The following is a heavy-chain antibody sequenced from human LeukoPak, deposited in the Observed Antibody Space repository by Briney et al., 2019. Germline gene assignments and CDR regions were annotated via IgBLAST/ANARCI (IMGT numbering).Heavy chain of an antibody. CDR1: GFTFSSYG. Sequence: PGGSLRLSCAASGFTFSSYGMSWGRQARGKGVEWVPTIHQDGSEKYYVHSVKGRFPISRHNAQNSLYLQMNSLRAEVTAVYYCARSYRRWDQRFDYWGQGTLVTVSS. CDR3: ARSYRRWDQRFDY. CDR2: IHQDGSEK. D-gene: IGHD1-26*01. J-gene: IGHJ4*02. V-gene: IGHV3-7*01.